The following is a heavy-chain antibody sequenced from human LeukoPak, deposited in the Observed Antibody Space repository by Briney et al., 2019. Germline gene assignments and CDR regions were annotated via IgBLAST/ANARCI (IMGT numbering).Heavy chain of an antibody. V-gene: IGHV1-69*13. CDR1: GGTFSSNS. Sequence: RASVKVSCKVWGGTFSSNSISWVRQAPGQGLEWLGGIIPIFGAQNYAQKVRARATITADASTTATYMALSSLRSADTAVYYCATHDSSGYYYSGHGTLVTASS. CDR3: ATHDSSGYYY. CDR2: IIPIFGAQ. J-gene: IGHJ4*01. D-gene: IGHD3-22*01.